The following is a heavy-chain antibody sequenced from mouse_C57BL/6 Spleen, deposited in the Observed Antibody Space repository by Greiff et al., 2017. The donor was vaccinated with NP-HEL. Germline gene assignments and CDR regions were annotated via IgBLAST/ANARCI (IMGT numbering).Heavy chain of an antibody. Sequence: DVQLVESEGGLVQPGSSMKLSCTASGFTFSDYYMAWVRQVPEKGLEWVANINYDGSSTYYLDSLKSRFIISRDNAKNILYLQMSSLKSEDTATYYCARGDYGFWYFDVWGTGTTVTVSS. CDR1: GFTFSDYY. J-gene: IGHJ1*03. CDR3: ARGDYGFWYFDV. V-gene: IGHV5-16*01. CDR2: INYDGSST. D-gene: IGHD2-4*01.